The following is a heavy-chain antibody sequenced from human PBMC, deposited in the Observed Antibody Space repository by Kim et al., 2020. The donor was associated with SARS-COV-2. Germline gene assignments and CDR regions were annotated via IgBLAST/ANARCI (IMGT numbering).Heavy chain of an antibody. J-gene: IGHJ4*02. Sequence: GGSLRLSCAASGFTFSSYAMSWVRQAPGKGLEWVSSISGSGTTTYYADSVKGRFTISRDNSKNTLYLQMNSLRAEDTAVYYCAKLWSNSAYAGGFFDFWGQGTLVTVS. CDR1: GFTFSSYA. D-gene: IGHD5-12*01. CDR3: AKLWSNSAYAGGFFDF. CDR2: ISGSGTTT. V-gene: IGHV3-23*01.